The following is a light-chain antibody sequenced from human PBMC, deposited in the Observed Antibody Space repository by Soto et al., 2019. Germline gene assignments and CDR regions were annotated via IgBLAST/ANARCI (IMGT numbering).Light chain of an antibody. Sequence: QPALTQPPSVSGAPGQRVTISCTGSSSNIGADYDVHWYQQLPGTAPKLLIYANTNRPSGVPDRFSGSKSGTSGSLAISGLQAEDEADYYCQSYDSTLNGYVFGTGTKATVL. J-gene: IGLJ1*01. CDR3: QSYDSTLNGYV. V-gene: IGLV1-40*01. CDR2: ANT. CDR1: SSNIGADYD.